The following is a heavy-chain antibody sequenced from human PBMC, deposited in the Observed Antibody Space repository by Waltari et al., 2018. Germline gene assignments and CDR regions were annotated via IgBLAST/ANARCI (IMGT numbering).Heavy chain of an antibody. CDR2: ISGSGGST. CDR1: GFTFSSYA. J-gene: IGHJ4*02. D-gene: IGHD6-19*01. V-gene: IGHV3-23*01. Sequence: EVQLLESGGGLVQPGGSLRLSCAASGFTFSSYAMSWVRQAPGKGLDWVSAISGSGGSTYYADSVKGRFTISRDNSKNTLYLQMNSLRAEDTAVYYCAKDRALYSSGWPADYWGQGTLVTVSS. CDR3: AKDRALYSSGWPADY.